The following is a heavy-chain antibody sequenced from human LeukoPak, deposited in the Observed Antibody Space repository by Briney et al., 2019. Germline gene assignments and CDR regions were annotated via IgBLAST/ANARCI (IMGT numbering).Heavy chain of an antibody. CDR1: GGSFSDYQ. V-gene: IGHV4-34*01. Sequence: SETLSLTCAVSGGSFSDYQWNWIRQSPGKGLEWLGEISHSGTTTYNPSLKSRVTISVDTSKNQFSLKLSSVTAADTAVYYCAREYSSSSGYYYYYMDVWGKGTTVTVSS. J-gene: IGHJ6*03. D-gene: IGHD6-6*01. CDR3: AREYSSSSGYYYYYMDV. CDR2: ISHSGTT.